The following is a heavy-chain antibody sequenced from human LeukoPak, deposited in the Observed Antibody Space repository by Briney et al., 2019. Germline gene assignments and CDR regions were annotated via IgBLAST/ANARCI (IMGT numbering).Heavy chain of an antibody. Sequence: NTSETLSLTCTVSGGSISSGDYYWSWIRQPPGKGLEWIGYIYYSGSTYYNPSLKSRVTISVDTSKNQFSLKLSSVTAADTAVYYCARDLLNEGNHLDCWGQGTLVTVSS. CDR2: IYYSGST. CDR1: GGSISSGDYY. V-gene: IGHV4-30-4*01. D-gene: IGHD4-23*01. J-gene: IGHJ4*02. CDR3: ARDLLNEGNHLDC.